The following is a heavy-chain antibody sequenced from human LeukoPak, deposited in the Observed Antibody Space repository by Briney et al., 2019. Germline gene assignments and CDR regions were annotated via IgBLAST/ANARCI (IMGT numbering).Heavy chain of an antibody. D-gene: IGHD4-17*01. Sequence: SVKVSCKASGGTFSSYAISWVRQAPGQGLEWMGGIIPIFGTANYAQKFQGRVTITADKSTSTAYMELSSLRSEDTAVYYCARDHSAYGDYVDRLYYHYYMDVWGKGTTVTISS. CDR1: GGTFSSYA. J-gene: IGHJ6*03. CDR2: IIPIFGTA. CDR3: ARDHSAYGDYVDRLYYHYYMDV. V-gene: IGHV1-69*06.